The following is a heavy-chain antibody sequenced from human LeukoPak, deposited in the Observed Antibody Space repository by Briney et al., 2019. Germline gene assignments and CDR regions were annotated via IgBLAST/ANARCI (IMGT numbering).Heavy chain of an antibody. V-gene: IGHV3-23*01. CDR2: IGSSGGGI. D-gene: IGHD1-1*01. CDR3: ARGTGTRVAPYYFDH. Sequence: PGGSLRLSCAASGFTFSTYTMYWVRHPPGKRLEWVSIIGSSGGGIHYADSVKGRFTISRDNSKNTLYVQMNSLRTEDTAMYYCARGTGTRVAPYYFDHWGQGTLVTVSS. J-gene: IGHJ4*02. CDR1: GFTFSTYT.